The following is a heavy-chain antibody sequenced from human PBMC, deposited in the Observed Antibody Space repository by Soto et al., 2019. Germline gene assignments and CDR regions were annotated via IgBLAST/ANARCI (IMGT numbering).Heavy chain of an antibody. CDR2: INPNSGGT. D-gene: IGHD2-2*01. V-gene: IGHV1-2*04. J-gene: IGHJ6*02. CDR3: ARSGIGYCSSTSCARNHYYYGMDV. CDR1: GYTFTGYY. Sequence: SVKVSCQASGYTFTGYYMHWVRQAPGQGLEWMGSINPNSGGTNYAQKFQGWVTMTRDTSISTAYMELSRLRSDDTAVYYCARSGIGYCSSTSCARNHYYYGMDVWGQGTTVTVSS.